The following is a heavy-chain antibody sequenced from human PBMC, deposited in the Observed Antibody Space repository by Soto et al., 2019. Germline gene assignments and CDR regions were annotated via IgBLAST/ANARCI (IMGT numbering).Heavy chain of an antibody. CDR1: GFSFSSYS. V-gene: IGHV3-21*01. D-gene: IGHD5-12*01. Sequence: GGSLRLSCAASGFSFSSYSMNWVRQAPGKGLEWVSSISSSSSYIYYADSVKGRFTISRDNAKNSLYLQMNSLRAEDTAVYYCASPLRVASTVGYDYYGMDFWGQGTTVTVSS. CDR3: ASPLRVASTVGYDYYGMDF. J-gene: IGHJ6*02. CDR2: ISSSSSYI.